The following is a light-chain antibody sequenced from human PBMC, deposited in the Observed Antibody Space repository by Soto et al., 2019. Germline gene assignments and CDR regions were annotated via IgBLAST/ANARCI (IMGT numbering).Light chain of an antibody. V-gene: IGKV1-27*01. CDR1: QGISTY. CDR3: QNYSGAPWT. CDR2: AAS. J-gene: IGKJ1*01. Sequence: DIQMTQSPSSLSASVGDRVTITCRASQGISTYLVWYQQKPGTVPKLLIFAASTLQSGFPSRFSGSGSGTDFTLTISSLQSEDVATYYCQNYSGAPWTFCQGTKVEIK.